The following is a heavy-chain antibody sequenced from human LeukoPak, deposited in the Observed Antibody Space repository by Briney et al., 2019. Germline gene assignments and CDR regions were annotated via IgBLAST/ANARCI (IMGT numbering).Heavy chain of an antibody. CDR2: IYYSGST. J-gene: IGHJ4*02. CDR3: ARVVGWYSSLDY. D-gene: IGHD6-19*01. Sequence: PSETLSLTCAVSGGSISSGGYSWSWIRQPPGKGLEWIGYIYYSGSTYYNPSLKSRVTISVDTSKNQFSLKLSSVTAADTAVYYCARVVGWYSSLDYWGQGTLVTVSS. V-gene: IGHV4-30-4*07. CDR1: GGSISSGGYS.